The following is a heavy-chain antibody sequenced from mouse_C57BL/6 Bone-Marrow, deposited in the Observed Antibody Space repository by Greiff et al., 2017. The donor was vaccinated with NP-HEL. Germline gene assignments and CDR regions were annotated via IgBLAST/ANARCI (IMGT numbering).Heavy chain of an antibody. CDR1: GYAFTNYL. CDR3: ARCDGYYNFDY. V-gene: IGHV1-54*01. D-gene: IGHD2-3*01. J-gene: IGHJ2*01. CDR2: INPGSGGT. Sequence: QVQLQQSGAELVRPGPSVKVSCKASGYAFTNYLIEWVKQRPGQGLEWIGVINPGSGGTNYNEKFKGKATLTADKSSSTAYMQLSSRTSEDSAVYFCARCDGYYNFDYWGQGTTLTVSS.